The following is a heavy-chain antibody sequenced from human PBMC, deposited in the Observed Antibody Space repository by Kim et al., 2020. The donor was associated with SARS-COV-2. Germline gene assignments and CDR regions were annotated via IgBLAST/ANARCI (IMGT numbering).Heavy chain of an antibody. CDR2: INHSGST. CDR1: GGSFSGYY. J-gene: IGHJ4*02. Sequence: SQTLSLTCAVYGGSFSGYYWSWIRQPPGKGLEWIGEINHSGSTNYNPSLKSRVTISVDTSKNQFSLKLSSVTAADTAVYYCARDLLAGYDFDYWGQGTLV. D-gene: IGHD5-12*01. V-gene: IGHV4-34*01. CDR3: ARDLLAGYDFDY.